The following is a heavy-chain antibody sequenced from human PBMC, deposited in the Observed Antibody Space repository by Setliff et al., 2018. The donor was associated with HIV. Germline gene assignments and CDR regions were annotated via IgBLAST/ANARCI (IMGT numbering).Heavy chain of an antibody. D-gene: IGHD4-17*01. CDR3: ARGGGPTVVSNFAY. CDR2: IYYSGNT. J-gene: IGHJ4*02. CDR1: GGSITNTNYY. V-gene: IGHV4-39*01. Sequence: SETLSLTCTVSGGSITNTNYYWGWIRQPPGKGLEWIGAIYYSGNTYYNPSLKSRVTMSVDTSKNQFSLNLRSVTAADTAVYFCARGGGPTVVSNFAYWGQGTLVTVSS.